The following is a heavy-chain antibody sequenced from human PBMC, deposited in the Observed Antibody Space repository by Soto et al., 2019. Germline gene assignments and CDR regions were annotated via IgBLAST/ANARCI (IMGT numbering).Heavy chain of an antibody. V-gene: IGHV3-7*03. J-gene: IGHJ6*02. CDR1: GFTFSSYW. CDR3: ARGRHMDV. Sequence: LRLSCAASGFTFSSYWMTWVRQAPGKGLEWVANIKNDGGEKYYVDSVKGRFTISRDNAKNSLSLQMNSLRAEDTAVYHCARGRHMDVWGQGTTVTVSS. CDR2: IKNDGGEK.